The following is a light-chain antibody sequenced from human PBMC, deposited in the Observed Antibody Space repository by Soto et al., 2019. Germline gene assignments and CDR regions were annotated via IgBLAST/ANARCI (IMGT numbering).Light chain of an antibody. Sequence: DIQMTQSPSSVSASVGDRVTITCRASPGITRSLTLYQQQPGKAPKLLIYAASTLQSGVPSRFSGSGSGTDFTLTISSLQPEDVATYYCQQASSFPLTFGVGTKVEIK. V-gene: IGKV1-12*01. CDR2: AAS. J-gene: IGKJ4*01. CDR1: PGITRS. CDR3: QQASSFPLT.